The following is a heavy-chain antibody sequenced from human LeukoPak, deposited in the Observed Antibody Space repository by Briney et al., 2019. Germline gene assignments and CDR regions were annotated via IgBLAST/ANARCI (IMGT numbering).Heavy chain of an antibody. Sequence: SETLSLTCTVSGGSISSYYWSWIRQPPGKGLEWIGYIYYSGSTNYNPSLKSRVTISVDTSKNQFSLKLSSVTAADTAVYYCARLSLDSSGYKYYFDYWGQGTLVTVSS. D-gene: IGHD3-22*01. V-gene: IGHV4-59*01. J-gene: IGHJ4*02. CDR1: GGSISSYY. CDR2: IYYSGST. CDR3: ARLSLDSSGYKYYFDY.